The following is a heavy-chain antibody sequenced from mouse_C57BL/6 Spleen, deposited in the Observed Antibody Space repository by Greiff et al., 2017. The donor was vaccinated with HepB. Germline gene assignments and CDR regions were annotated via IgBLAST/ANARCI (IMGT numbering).Heavy chain of an antibody. D-gene: IGHD2-10*02. CDR2: ISGGGGNT. Sequence: DVMLVESGGGLVKPGGSLKLSCAASGFTFSSYTMSWVRQTPEKRLEWVATISGGGGNTYYPDSVKGRFTISRDNAKNTLYLQMSSLRSEDTALYYCARQGYGNSAWFAYWGQGTLVTVSA. CDR1: GFTFSSYT. CDR3: ARQGYGNSAWFAY. J-gene: IGHJ3*01. V-gene: IGHV5-9*01.